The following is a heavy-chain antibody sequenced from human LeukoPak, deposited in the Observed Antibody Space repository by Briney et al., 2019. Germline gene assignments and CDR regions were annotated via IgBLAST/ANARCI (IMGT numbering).Heavy chain of an antibody. CDR2: ISYDGNHK. D-gene: IGHD3-3*01. CDR1: GFTFSSYG. CDR3: ARDGEYYDFWSGYCDY. V-gene: IGHV3-30*03. J-gene: IGHJ4*02. Sequence: GGSLRLSCVASGFTFSSYGMHWVRQAPGKGLDWVAVISYDGNHKYYADSVQGRFTISRDNSKNTLYLQMNSLRAEDTAVYYCARDGEYYDFWSGYCDYWGQGTLVTVSS.